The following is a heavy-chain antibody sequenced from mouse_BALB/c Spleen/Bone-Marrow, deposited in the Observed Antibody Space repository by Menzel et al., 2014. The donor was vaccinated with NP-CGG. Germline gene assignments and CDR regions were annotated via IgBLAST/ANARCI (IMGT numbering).Heavy chain of an antibody. CDR3: ARSGYGSNYDY. CDR1: GYAFSAYW. D-gene: IGHD1-1*01. V-gene: IGHV1-80*01. CDR2: IYPGDGDT. Sequence: VKLQESGAELVRPGSSVKISCKASGYAFSAYWMIWVKQRPGQGLEWIGQIYPGDGDTNYNGKFKGKATLTADKSSSTAYMQLSSLTFEDSAVYFCARSGYGSNYDYWGQGTTLTVSS. J-gene: IGHJ2*01.